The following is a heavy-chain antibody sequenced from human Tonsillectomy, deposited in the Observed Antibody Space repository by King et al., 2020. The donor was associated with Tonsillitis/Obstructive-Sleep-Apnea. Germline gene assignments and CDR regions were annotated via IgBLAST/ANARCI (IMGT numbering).Heavy chain of an antibody. V-gene: IGHV4-59*01. CDR1: GGSISSFH. J-gene: IGHJ3*02. D-gene: IGHD5-12*01. Sequence: QLQESGPGLVEPSETLSLTCTVSGGSISSFHWSWIRQPPGKGLEWIGYIYYSGSTNYNPSLKSRVTISVDTSKNQFSLSLGSVTTADTAVYYCARGYIFDIWGQGTMVTVSS. CDR2: IYYSGST. CDR3: ARGYIFDI.